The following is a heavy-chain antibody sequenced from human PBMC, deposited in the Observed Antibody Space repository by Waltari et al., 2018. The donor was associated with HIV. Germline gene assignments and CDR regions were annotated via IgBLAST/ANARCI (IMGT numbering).Heavy chain of an antibody. Sequence: QVQLVQSGAEVKKPGASVKVSCKASGYTFTSSGISWVRQAPGQGLEWMGWSGAYNGNTNYAQKLQGRVTVTTETSTSTAYMELRSLRSDDTAVYYCARDGRYDFWSGYSGMDVWGQGTTVTVSS. D-gene: IGHD3-3*01. CDR2: SGAYNGNT. CDR3: ARDGRYDFWSGYSGMDV. V-gene: IGHV1-18*01. J-gene: IGHJ6*02. CDR1: GYTFTSSG.